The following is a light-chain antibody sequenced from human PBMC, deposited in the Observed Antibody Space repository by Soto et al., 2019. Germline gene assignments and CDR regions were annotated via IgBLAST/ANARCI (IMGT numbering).Light chain of an antibody. V-gene: IGLV2-14*01. J-gene: IGLJ1*01. CDR3: SSYTTSNTRQIV. CDR2: DVS. CDR1: NSDVDGYNY. Sequence: QSALTQPASVSGSPGQSITISCTGTNSDVDGYNYVSWYQQHPGKAPKFMIYDVSSRPSGVSDRFSGSKSGNTASLTISGLQAEDEADDYCSSYTTSNTRQIVFGTGTKLTVL.